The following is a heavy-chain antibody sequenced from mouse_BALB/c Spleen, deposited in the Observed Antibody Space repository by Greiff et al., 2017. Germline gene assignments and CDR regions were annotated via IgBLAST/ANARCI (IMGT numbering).Heavy chain of an antibody. CDR2: ISSGSSTI. V-gene: IGHV5-17*02. CDR1: GFTFSSFG. CDR3: ARSNYGSSSQLAY. Sequence: EVQGVESGGGLVQPGGSRKLSCAASGFTFSSFGMHWVRQAPEKGLEWVAYISSGSSTIYYADTVKGRFTISRDNPKNTLFLQMTSLRSEDTAMYYCARSNYGSSSQLAYWGQGTLVTVSA. J-gene: IGHJ3*01. D-gene: IGHD1-1*01.